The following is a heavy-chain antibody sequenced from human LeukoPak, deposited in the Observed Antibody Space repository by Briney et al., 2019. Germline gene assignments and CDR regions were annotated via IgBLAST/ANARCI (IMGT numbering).Heavy chain of an antibody. V-gene: IGHV3-23*01. CDR1: GFTFSSYA. CDR2: ISGSGGST. Sequence: GGSLRLSCAASGFTFSSYAMSWVRQAPGKGLEWVSAISGSGGSTYYADSVKGRFTISRDNSKNTLYLQMNSLIAEDTAVYYCAKDITMIVPPSGNYWGQGTLVTVSS. D-gene: IGHD3-22*01. J-gene: IGHJ4*02. CDR3: AKDITMIVPPSGNY.